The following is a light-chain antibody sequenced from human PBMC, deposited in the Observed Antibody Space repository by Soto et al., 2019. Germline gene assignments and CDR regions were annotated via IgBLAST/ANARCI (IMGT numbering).Light chain of an antibody. CDR1: QGISNY. CDR2: AAS. CDR3: QKYNSARWT. Sequence: DIPMTQSPSSLSASVGDRVTITCRASQGISNYLAWYQQKPGKVPKLLIYAASTLQSGVPSRFSGSGSGTDFTLTITSLQPEDVATYYCQKYNSARWTFGQGTKVEIK. V-gene: IGKV1-27*01. J-gene: IGKJ1*01.